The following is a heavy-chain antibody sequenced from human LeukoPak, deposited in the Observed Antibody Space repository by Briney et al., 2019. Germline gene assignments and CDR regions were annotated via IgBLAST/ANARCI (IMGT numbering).Heavy chain of an antibody. V-gene: IGHV3-30*03. CDR3: AREEHDYVWGSYRYYYYYGIDV. D-gene: IGHD3-16*02. CDR1: GFTFSNYG. Sequence: GGSLRLSCAASGFTFSNYGMHWVRQSPGRGLEWVAFLSLDGSNEFYADSLKGRFTISRDNSKDTLYLQMDSLRAEDTALYYCAREEHDYVWGSYRYYYYYGIDVWGQGTTVTVSS. CDR2: LSLDGSNE. J-gene: IGHJ6*02.